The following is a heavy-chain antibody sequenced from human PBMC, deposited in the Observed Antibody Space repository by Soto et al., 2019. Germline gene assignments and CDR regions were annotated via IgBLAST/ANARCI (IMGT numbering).Heavy chain of an antibody. D-gene: IGHD2-2*02. J-gene: IGHJ5*02. CDR1: GGTFSSYA. CDR3: ARASPCSSTSCYRGWFNP. Sequence: SVKVSCKASGGTFSSYAISWVRQAPGQGLEWMGGIIPIFGTANYAQKFQGRVTITADESTSTAYMELSSLRSEDTAVYYCARASPCSSTSCYRGWFNPWGQGTLVTVSS. V-gene: IGHV1-69*13. CDR2: IIPIFGTA.